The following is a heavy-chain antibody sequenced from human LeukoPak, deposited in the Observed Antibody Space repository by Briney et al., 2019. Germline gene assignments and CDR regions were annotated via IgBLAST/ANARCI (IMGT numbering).Heavy chain of an antibody. CDR2: IHYTGKN. CDR3: AKWHERLLAFDS. CDR1: GGSISSYY. V-gene: IGHV4-59*01. D-gene: IGHD1-1*01. Sequence: SETLSLTCTVSGGSISSYYWNWVRQPPGKGLEWIGYIHYTGKNYYNPSLKSRVTMSVDTSKSQFSLKLSSVTAADTAVYYCAKWHERLLAFDSWGQGTLVTVSS. J-gene: IGHJ4*02.